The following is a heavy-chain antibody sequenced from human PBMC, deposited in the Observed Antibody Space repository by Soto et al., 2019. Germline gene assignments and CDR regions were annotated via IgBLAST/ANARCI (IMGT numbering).Heavy chain of an antibody. CDR3: VASLAASGLNWLDP. CDR2: IFANGHT. J-gene: IGHJ5*02. Sequence: PSETLSRTCIVSGGSISEKYWNWVRQPPGKGLEWIGLIFANGHTDYNPSLKSRVTMSVDASKNQFSLRLTSMTAADTAVYYCVASLAASGLNWLDPWGRGTLVTVSS. D-gene: IGHD6-13*01. CDR1: GGSISEKY. V-gene: IGHV4-4*07.